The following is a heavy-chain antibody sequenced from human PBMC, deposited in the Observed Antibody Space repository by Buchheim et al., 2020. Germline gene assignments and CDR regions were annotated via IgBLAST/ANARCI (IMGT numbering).Heavy chain of an antibody. CDR1: GFTFSSYE. Sequence: EVQLVESGGGLVQPGGSLRLSCAASGFTFSSYEMNWVRQAPGKGLEWVSYISSSGSTIYYADSVKGRFTISRDNAKNSLYLQMNSLRAEDTAVYYCARGVYDFWSGYYTGWYYYYGMDVWGQGTT. J-gene: IGHJ6*02. D-gene: IGHD3-3*01. CDR3: ARGVYDFWSGYYTGWYYYYGMDV. V-gene: IGHV3-48*03. CDR2: ISSSGSTI.